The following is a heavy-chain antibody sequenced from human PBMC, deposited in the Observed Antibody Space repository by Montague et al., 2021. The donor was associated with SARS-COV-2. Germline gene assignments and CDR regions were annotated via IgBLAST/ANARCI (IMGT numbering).Heavy chain of an antibody. J-gene: IGHJ4*02. CDR2: IYYITGNT. Sequence: SETLSLTCSVSGGSISDYYWNWIRQPPGKGLEWIGYIYYITGNTNYNPSLQSRVTISLDTSKNQFSLNLRSVTAADTALYFCARCTGYDYYFDCWGLGTLVTVSS. CDR1: GGSISDYY. D-gene: IGHD5-12*01. CDR3: ARCTGYDYYFDC. V-gene: IGHV4-59*01.